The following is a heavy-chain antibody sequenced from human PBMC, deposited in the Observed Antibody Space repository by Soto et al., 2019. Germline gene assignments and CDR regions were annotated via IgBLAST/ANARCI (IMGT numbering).Heavy chain of an antibody. V-gene: IGHV1-3*01. CDR1: GYTFTSYA. Sequence: QVQLVQSGAEVKKPGASVKVSCKASGYTFTSYAMHWVRQAPGQRLEWMGWINAGNGITKYSQKFQGRVTITRDTSASTAYMELSSLRSEDTAVYYCARGSVVGFDPWGQGTLVTVSS. D-gene: IGHD2-15*01. CDR2: INAGNGIT. CDR3: ARGSVVGFDP. J-gene: IGHJ5*02.